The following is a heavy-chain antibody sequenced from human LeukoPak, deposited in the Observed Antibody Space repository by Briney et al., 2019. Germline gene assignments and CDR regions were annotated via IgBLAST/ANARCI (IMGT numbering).Heavy chain of an antibody. V-gene: IGHV4-59*01. CDR1: GGSISSYY. CDR3: ARDRSSGSFDY. J-gene: IGHJ4*02. CDR2: IYYSGST. Sequence: SETLSLTCTVSGGSISSYYWSWIRQPPGKGLEWIGYIYYSGSTNYNPSLKSRVTISVDTSKNQFSLKLSSVTAADTAVYYCARDRSSGSFDYWGQGTLVTVSS. D-gene: IGHD6-19*01.